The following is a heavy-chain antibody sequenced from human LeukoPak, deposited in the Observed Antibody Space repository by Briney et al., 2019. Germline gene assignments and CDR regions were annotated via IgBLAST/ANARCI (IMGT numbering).Heavy chain of an antibody. Sequence: SETLSLTCTVSGGSISSYYWSWIRQPPGKGLEWIGYIYYSGSTNYNPSLKSRVTISVDTSKNQFSLKLSSVTAADTAVYYCARLLTPYYYYYYMDVWGKGTTVTVSS. D-gene: IGHD4-23*01. CDR2: IYYSGST. V-gene: IGHV4-59*12. J-gene: IGHJ6*03. CDR1: GGSISSYY. CDR3: ARLLTPYYYYYYMDV.